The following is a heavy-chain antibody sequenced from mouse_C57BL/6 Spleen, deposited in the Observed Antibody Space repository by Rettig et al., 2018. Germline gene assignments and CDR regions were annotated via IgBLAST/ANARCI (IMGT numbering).Heavy chain of an antibody. CDR3: ASNYYGSPFMDY. Sequence: LEWIGHIYPKDGRTNYNEKFKGKATLTADKSSSTAYMQLNSLTSEDSAVYFCASNYYGSPFMDYWGQGTSVTVSS. CDR2: IYPKDGRT. D-gene: IGHD1-1*01. V-gene: IGHV1-78*01. J-gene: IGHJ4*01.